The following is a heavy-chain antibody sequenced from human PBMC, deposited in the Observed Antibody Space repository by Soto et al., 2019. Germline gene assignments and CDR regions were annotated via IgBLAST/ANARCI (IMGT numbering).Heavy chain of an antibody. J-gene: IGHJ4*02. Sequence: SETLSLTCAVYGGSFSGYYWSWIRQPPGKGLEWIGEINHSGSTNYNPSLKSRVTISVDTSKNQFSLKLSSVTAADTAVYYCARGEMTTVYFDYWGQGTLVTVSS. CDR1: GGSFSGYY. V-gene: IGHV4-34*01. CDR3: ARGEMTTVYFDY. CDR2: INHSGST. D-gene: IGHD4-4*01.